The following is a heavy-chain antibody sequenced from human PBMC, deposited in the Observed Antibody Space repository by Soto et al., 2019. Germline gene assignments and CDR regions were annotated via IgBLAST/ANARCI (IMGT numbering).Heavy chain of an antibody. CDR1: GGSISSDSSY. CDR3: VRDHQYSGYDFVSRFDL. Sequence: SETLSLTCTVSGGSISSDSSYWSWIRQPPGKGLEWIGYFHYRGSTNYNPSLKRRVTISLDTSKNQVSLKLTSVTAADTAVYYCVRDHQYSGYDFVSRFDLWGQGTLVTVSS. CDR2: FHYRGST. V-gene: IGHV4-61*01. D-gene: IGHD5-12*01. J-gene: IGHJ4*02.